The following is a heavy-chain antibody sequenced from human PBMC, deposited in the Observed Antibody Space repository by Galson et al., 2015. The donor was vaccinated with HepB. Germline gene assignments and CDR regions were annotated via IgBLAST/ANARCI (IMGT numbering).Heavy chain of an antibody. Sequence: SLRLSCAASGFTFSSYAMSWVRQAPGKGLEWVSAISGSGGSTYYADSVKGRFTISRDNSKNTLYLQMNSLRAEDTAVYYCAKDRILHQLLVCYFDYWGQGTLVTVSS. CDR2: ISGSGGST. J-gene: IGHJ4*02. CDR1: GFTFSSYA. CDR3: AKDRILHQLLVCYFDY. D-gene: IGHD2-2*01. V-gene: IGHV3-23*01.